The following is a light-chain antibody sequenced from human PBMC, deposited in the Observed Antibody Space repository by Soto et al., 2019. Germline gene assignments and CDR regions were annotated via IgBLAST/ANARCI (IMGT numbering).Light chain of an antibody. J-gene: IGKJ1*01. CDR1: QSVNSA. V-gene: IGKV3-15*01. CDR2: GAS. CDR3: QQYNNWPT. Sequence: ETVMTQSPGTLSVSPGERATLSCRARQSVNSALAWYQAKVGQPPKLLIYGASTRATGIPARFSGSGSGTEFTLTISNLQSEDSGIYYCQQYNNWPTFGQGTKVEV.